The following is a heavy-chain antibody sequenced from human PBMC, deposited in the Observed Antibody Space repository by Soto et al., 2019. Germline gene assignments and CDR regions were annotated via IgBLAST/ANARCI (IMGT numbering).Heavy chain of an antibody. CDR2: IYMSDST. CDR3: ARDPPGNDGAFDY. Sequence: EVQLVESGGGLVQPGGSLRLSCAASGFSVSDNHMSWVRQAPGKGLEWVSLIYMSDSTSYADSVNGRFTISRDTSRNTLYLQMISLRPEDTAVYYCARDPPGNDGAFDYWGQGILVTVSS. D-gene: IGHD4-17*01. V-gene: IGHV3-66*01. CDR1: GFSVSDNH. J-gene: IGHJ4*02.